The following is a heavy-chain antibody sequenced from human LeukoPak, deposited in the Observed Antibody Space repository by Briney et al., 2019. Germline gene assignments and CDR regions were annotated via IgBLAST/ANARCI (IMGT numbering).Heavy chain of an antibody. J-gene: IGHJ4*02. CDR3: AKVSYGVLDY. D-gene: IGHD4-17*01. Sequence: GGSLRLSCAASGFTFSSYAMSWVRQTPRKGLEWVSSISGSGGSTYYADAVKGRFAISRDNSKNTLSLQMNSLRAEDTAIYYCAKVSYGVLDYWGQGTLVTVSS. V-gene: IGHV3-23*01. CDR1: GFTFSSYA. CDR2: ISGSGGST.